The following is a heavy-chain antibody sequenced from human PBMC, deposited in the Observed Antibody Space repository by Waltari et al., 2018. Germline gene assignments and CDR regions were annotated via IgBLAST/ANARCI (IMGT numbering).Heavy chain of an antibody. D-gene: IGHD3-22*01. CDR2: IYSGGST. V-gene: IGHV3-66*02. CDR3: ARDGYDSSGYYYDY. CDR1: GFTVGSNY. Sequence: EVQLVESGGNLVQPGESLRLSCAASGFTVGSNYMSWVRQAPGKGLEWGSVIYSGGSTYYADSVKGRFTISRDNPKNTLYLQMNSLRAEDTAVYYCARDGYDSSGYYYDYWGQGTLATVSS. J-gene: IGHJ4*02.